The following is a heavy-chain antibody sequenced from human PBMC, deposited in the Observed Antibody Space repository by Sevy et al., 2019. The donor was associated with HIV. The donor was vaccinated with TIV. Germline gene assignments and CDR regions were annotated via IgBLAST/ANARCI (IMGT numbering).Heavy chain of an antibody. D-gene: IGHD3-22*01. Sequence: ASVKVSRKASGYTFTDYFMHWVRQAPGQGLEWMGWINPNSGGTNYAQRFRGRVTMTRETSISTAYMDLSRLRSDDTAVYYCASLSGYYYDSSRYYNTDAFDIWGQGTMVTVSS. CDR1: GYTFTDYF. J-gene: IGHJ3*02. CDR2: INPNSGGT. CDR3: ASLSGYYYDSSRYYNTDAFDI. V-gene: IGHV1-2*02.